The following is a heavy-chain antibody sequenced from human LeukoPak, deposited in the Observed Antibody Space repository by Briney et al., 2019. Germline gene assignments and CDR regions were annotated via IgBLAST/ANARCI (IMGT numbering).Heavy chain of an antibody. CDR3: AREDISGGSSSY. D-gene: IGHD2-15*01. Sequence: SQTLALPCTVSGGSISSGGYYWSWIRQHPGKGLEWIGYINYGGSTYYNPSLEIRVTISVDTTKTQFSLKLSSMTAADTAVYFYAREDISGGSSSYWGQGTRVIVSS. J-gene: IGHJ4*02. CDR2: INYGGST. CDR1: GGSISSGGYY. V-gene: IGHV4-31*03.